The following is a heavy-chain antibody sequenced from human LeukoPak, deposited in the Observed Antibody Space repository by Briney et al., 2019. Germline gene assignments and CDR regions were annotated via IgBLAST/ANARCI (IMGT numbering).Heavy chain of an antibody. CDR2: IIPIIGTA. D-gene: IGHD3-10*01. CDR3: ARDLWPGPQAFDI. CDR1: GGTFSSYA. Sequence: SVKVSCKASGGTFSSYAISWVRQAPGQGLEWMGGIIPIIGTANYAQKFQGRVTITADESTSTAYMELSSLRSEDTAVYYCARDLWPGPQAFDIWGQGTMVTVSS. J-gene: IGHJ3*02. V-gene: IGHV1-69*13.